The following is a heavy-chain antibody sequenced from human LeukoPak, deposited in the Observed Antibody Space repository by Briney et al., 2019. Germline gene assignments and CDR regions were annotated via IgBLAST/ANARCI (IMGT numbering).Heavy chain of an antibody. CDR3: ASSGWSRNFDL. CDR1: GFTFSSYW. J-gene: IGHJ2*01. CDR2: IKQDGSEK. D-gene: IGHD6-19*01. Sequence: GGSLRLSCAASGFTFSSYWMSWVRQAPRKGLEWVANIKQDGSEKYYVDSVKGRFTISRDNAKNSLYLQMNSLRAADTAVYYCASSGWSRNFDLRGRGTLVTVSS. V-gene: IGHV3-7*03.